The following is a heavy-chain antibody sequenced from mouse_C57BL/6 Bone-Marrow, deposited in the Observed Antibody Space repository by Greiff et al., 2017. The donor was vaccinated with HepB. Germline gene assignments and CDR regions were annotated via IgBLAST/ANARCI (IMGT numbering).Heavy chain of an antibody. D-gene: IGHD1-1*01. Sequence: VQLQQSGAELARPGASVKLSCKASGYTFTSYGISWVKQRTGQGLEWIGEIYPRSGNTYYNEKFKGKATLTEDKSSSTAYMELRSLTSEDSAVYFCAREGYYYGSSPPFDYWGQGTTLTVSS. CDR1: GYTFTSYG. CDR2: IYPRSGNT. J-gene: IGHJ2*01. CDR3: AREGYYYGSSPPFDY. V-gene: IGHV1-81*01.